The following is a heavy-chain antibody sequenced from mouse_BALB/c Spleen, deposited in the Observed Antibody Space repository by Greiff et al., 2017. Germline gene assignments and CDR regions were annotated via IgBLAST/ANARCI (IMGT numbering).Heavy chain of an antibody. CDR1: GFTFSSYG. CDR2: INSNGGST. V-gene: IGHV5-6-3*01. D-gene: IGHD2-4*01. CDR3: ARYDYHYFDY. J-gene: IGHJ2*01. Sequence: EVMLVESGGGLVQPGGSLKLSCAASGFTFSSYGMSWVRQTPDKRLELVATINSNGGSTYYPDSVKGRFTISRDNAKNTLYLQMSSLKSEDTAMYYCARYDYHYFDYWGQGTTLTVSS.